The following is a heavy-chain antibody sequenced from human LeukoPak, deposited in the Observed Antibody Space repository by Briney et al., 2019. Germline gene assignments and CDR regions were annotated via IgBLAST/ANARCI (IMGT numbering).Heavy chain of an antibody. J-gene: IGHJ4*02. Sequence: GGSLRLSCSASGFTFRSFWMTWVRQAPGNGLELVANIKEDGSDANYVDAVKGRFTISRDNAKDSLYLQMNSVRPEDTAVYYCARDIPYGLSYFDYWGQGTLVTVSS. D-gene: IGHD2-2*02. V-gene: IGHV3-7*04. CDR3: ARDIPYGLSYFDY. CDR2: IKEDGSDA. CDR1: GFTFRSFW.